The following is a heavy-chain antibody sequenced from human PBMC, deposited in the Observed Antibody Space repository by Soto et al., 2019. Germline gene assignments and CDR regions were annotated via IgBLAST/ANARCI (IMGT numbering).Heavy chain of an antibody. D-gene: IGHD6-13*01. Sequence: PSETLSLTCTVSGGSISSYYWSWIRQPPGKGLEWIGYIYYSGSTNYNPSLKSRVTISVDTSKNQFSLKLSSVTAADTAVYYCARFATGQQLVYYYYGMDVWGQGTTVTVSS. CDR1: GGSISSYY. J-gene: IGHJ6*02. CDR3: ARFATGQQLVYYYYGMDV. CDR2: IYYSGST. V-gene: IGHV4-59*01.